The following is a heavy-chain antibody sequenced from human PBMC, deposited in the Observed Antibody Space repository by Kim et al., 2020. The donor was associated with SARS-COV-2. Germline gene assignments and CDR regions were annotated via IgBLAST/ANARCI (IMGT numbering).Heavy chain of an antibody. CDR1: GFTFSNYG. Sequence: GGSLRLSCAASGFTFSNYGMHWVRQAPDKRLEYVSAISNNGDRTYYRDSVKGRFIISRDNSKNTLYLQVGSLRTDDMAVYYCARDRGSYYFDSWGLGTLVTVSS. D-gene: IGHD3-16*01. J-gene: IGHJ4*02. CDR3: ARDRGSYYFDS. CDR2: ISNNGDRT. V-gene: IGHV3-64*02.